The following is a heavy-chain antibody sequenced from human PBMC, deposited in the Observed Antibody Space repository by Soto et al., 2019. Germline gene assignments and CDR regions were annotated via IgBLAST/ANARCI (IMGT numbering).Heavy chain of an antibody. Sequence: EVQLVQSGAEVKKPGESLKISCKGSGYSFTSYWIVWVRQMPGKGLEWMGIIYPGDSETRYSPSLQGQVTMSADKSTRTAYLQWSSLKASHTAMYYCAILSYCDGYFTRRPYHYYGMAVCGQCTTVTVSS. CDR2: IYPGDSET. CDR1: GYSFTSYW. CDR3: AILSYCDGYFTRRPYHYYGMAV. V-gene: IGHV5-51*01. J-gene: IGHJ6*02. D-gene: IGHD2-21*02.